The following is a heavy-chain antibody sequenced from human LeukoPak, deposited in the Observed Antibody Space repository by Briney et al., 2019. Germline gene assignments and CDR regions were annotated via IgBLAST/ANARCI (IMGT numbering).Heavy chain of an antibody. D-gene: IGHD3-10*01. V-gene: IGHV1-46*03. J-gene: IGHJ5*02. CDR1: GYTFTSYY. CDR2: INPSGGST. CDR3: ADGSGSLNWFDP. Sequence: GASVKVSCKASGYTFTSYYMHWVRQAPGQGLEWMGIINPSGGSTSYAQKFQGRVTMTRDMSTSTAYMELSSLRSEDTAVYYCADGSGSLNWFDPWGQGTLVTVSS.